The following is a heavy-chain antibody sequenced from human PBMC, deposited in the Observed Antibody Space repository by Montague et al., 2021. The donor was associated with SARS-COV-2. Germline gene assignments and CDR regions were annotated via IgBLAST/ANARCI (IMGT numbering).Heavy chain of an antibody. V-gene: IGHV5-51*01. CDR2: INPGDSDT. Sequence: QSGAEVKLPGESLKISCKTSGYNFTRYWIGWVRQMPGKGLEWMGIINPGDSDTKYSPSFQGQVTIPADKSIGTAYLQWSSLKTSDTAMYYCARQPSNWYDPWGQGTLVTVSS. CDR3: ARQPSNWYDP. CDR1: GYNFTRYW. J-gene: IGHJ5*02.